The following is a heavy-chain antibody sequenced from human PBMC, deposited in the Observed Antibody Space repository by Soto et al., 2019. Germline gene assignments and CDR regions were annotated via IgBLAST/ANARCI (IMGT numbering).Heavy chain of an antibody. CDR1: GYTFTSYG. CDR3: ARGRYGDY. CDR2: ISAHNGNT. D-gene: IGHD1-1*01. Sequence: QVHLVQSGAEVKKPGASVKVSCKASGYTFTSYGITWVRQAPGQGLEWMGWISAHNGNTDYVQKLRGRVIVTRATSTSTAYMELRGLRSDDTAVYYFARGRYGDYWGQGALVTVSS. J-gene: IGHJ4*02. V-gene: IGHV1-18*01.